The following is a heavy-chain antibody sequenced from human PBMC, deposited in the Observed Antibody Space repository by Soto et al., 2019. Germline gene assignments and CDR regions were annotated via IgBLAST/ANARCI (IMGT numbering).Heavy chain of an antibody. J-gene: IGHJ4*02. CDR3: ANSDVDTAMVLPDY. D-gene: IGHD5-18*01. V-gene: IGHV3-23*01. Sequence: GGSLRLSCAASGFTFSSYAMSWVRQAPGKGLEWVSAISGSGGSTYYADSVKGRFTISRDNSKNTLYLQMNSLRAEDTAVYYCANSDVDTAMVLPDYWGQGTLVTVSS. CDR2: ISGSGGST. CDR1: GFTFSSYA.